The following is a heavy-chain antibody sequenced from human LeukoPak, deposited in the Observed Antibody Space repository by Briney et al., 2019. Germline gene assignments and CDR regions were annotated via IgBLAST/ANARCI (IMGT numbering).Heavy chain of an antibody. D-gene: IGHD6-13*01. J-gene: IGHJ4*02. CDR3: AKDMYISSWYYFDY. Sequence: GGSLRLSCAASGFTFSSYAMSWVRQTPGKGLEWVSGISGSGSSTYYADSVKGRFTISRDKSKNTLYLQMNSLRAEDTAGYYCAKDMYISSWYYFDYWGQGTLVTVSS. V-gene: IGHV3-23*01. CDR1: GFTFSSYA. CDR2: ISGSGSST.